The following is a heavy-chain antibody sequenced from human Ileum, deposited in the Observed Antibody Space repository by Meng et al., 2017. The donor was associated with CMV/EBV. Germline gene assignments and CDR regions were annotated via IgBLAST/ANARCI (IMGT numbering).Heavy chain of an antibody. Sequence: QAHLRESGPGLAKPSETLSLTCTISSASITPYYWNWIRQPAGKGLEWIGRIYTGGPTDYNPSLKSRVTMSVDMSKNQFFLNLSSVTAADTAVYYCARGQTVRGFEYWGLGILVTVSS. J-gene: IGHJ4*02. V-gene: IGHV4-4*07. CDR3: ARGQTVRGFEY. CDR2: IYTGGPT. D-gene: IGHD3-10*01. CDR1: SASITPYY.